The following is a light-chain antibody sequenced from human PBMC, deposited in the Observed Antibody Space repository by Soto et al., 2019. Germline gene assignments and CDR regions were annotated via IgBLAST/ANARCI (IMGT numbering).Light chain of an antibody. V-gene: IGKV1-5*01. J-gene: IGKJ4*01. Sequence: DIQMTQSPSTLSSSLIDRFTMPFRASQTITRWMAWYQQKPGKAPKLLIYDASTLESGVPSRFSGSRSGTEFTLTISSLQAEDVAVYYCQQYYSTPLTFGGGTKVDIK. CDR1: QTITRW. CDR3: QQYYSTPLT. CDR2: DAS.